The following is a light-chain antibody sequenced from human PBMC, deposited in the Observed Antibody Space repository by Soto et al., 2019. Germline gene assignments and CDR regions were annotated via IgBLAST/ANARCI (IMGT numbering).Light chain of an antibody. CDR3: SSYTSSSTSNYV. CDR1: SSDVGGYKY. CDR2: EVS. J-gene: IGLJ1*01. V-gene: IGLV2-14*01. Sequence: QSALTQPASVSGSPGQSITISCTGTSSDVGGYKYVSWYQQHPGKAPKLMIYEVSNRPSGVSNRFSGSKSGNTASLTISGLQAEDEADYYCSSYTSSSTSNYVFGTGTKVTVL.